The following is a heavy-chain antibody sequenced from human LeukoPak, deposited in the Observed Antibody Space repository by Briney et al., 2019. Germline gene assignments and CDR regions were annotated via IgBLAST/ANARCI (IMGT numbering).Heavy chain of an antibody. Sequence: GGSLRLSCAASGFTFSNSWMSWVRQAPGKGLEWVANIKQDGSEKYYVDSVKGRFTISRDNAKNSLYLQMNSLRAEDTAVYYCARGREWVEFDYWGQGTLVTVSS. CDR1: GFTFSNSW. CDR2: IKQDGSEK. V-gene: IGHV3-7*01. J-gene: IGHJ4*02. D-gene: IGHD1-26*01. CDR3: ARGREWVEFDY.